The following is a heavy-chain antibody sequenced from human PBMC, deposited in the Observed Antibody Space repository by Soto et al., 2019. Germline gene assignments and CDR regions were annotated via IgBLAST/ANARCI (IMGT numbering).Heavy chain of an antibody. Sequence: EVQLLESGGGLVQPGGSLRLSCVASGFTFSSSVMNWVRQAPGRGLEWGSGISGSGSRTDYADSVGGRFTISRDNSKKPLYRQMSSLGAADTAVYYCAKGAGGSGPIRLDYWGQGTLVSVSS. J-gene: IGHJ4*02. V-gene: IGHV3-23*01. CDR3: AKGAGGSGPIRLDY. CDR1: GFTFSSSV. D-gene: IGHD3-10*01. CDR2: ISGSGSRT.